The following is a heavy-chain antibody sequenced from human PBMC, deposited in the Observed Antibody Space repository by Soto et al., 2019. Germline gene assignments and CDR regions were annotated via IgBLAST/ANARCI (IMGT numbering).Heavy chain of an antibody. CDR3: ASRREYYYDSSGYYNSDNAFDI. Sequence: PSETLSLTCTVSGGNISSGNCYWSWIRQHPGKGLEWIGYIYYSGSTYYNPSLKSRVTISVDTSKNQFSLKLSSVTAADTAVYYCASRREYYYDSSGYYNSDNAFDIWGQGTMVTVSS. CDR2: IYYSGST. J-gene: IGHJ3*02. V-gene: IGHV4-31*03. CDR1: GGNISSGNCY. D-gene: IGHD3-22*01.